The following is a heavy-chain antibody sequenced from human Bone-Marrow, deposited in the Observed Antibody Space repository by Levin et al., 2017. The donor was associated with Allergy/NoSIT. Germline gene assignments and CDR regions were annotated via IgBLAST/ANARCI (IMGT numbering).Heavy chain of an antibody. D-gene: IGHD2-2*01. Sequence: SQTLSLPCTVSGGSIRSAGYYWSWIRQHPGKGLEWIGYIYYSGSTSYNPSLKSRVTISVDTSKNQFSLNLNSVTAADAAVYYCAREGVVPAAMGYYTYYYMDVWGKGTTVTVSS. CDR3: AREGVVPAAMGYYTYYYMDV. CDR1: GGSIRSAGYY. V-gene: IGHV4-31*02. J-gene: IGHJ6*03. CDR2: IYYSGST.